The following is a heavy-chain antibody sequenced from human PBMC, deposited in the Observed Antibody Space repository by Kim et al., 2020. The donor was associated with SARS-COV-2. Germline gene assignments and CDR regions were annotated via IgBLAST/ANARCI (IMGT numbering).Heavy chain of an antibody. Sequence: GGSLRLSCSVSGFTFNTFGMHWVRQAPGKGLERVAVIWFDGSDQYYADSVKGRFTISRDNSKDTLYLQMRSLRADDTAVYYCARGPHYDSWSGYSDYYYGMDVWGQGTTVTVSS. CDR2: IWFDGSDQ. D-gene: IGHD3-3*01. CDR3: ARGPHYDSWSGYSDYYYGMDV. J-gene: IGHJ6*02. V-gene: IGHV3-33*01. CDR1: GFTFNTFG.